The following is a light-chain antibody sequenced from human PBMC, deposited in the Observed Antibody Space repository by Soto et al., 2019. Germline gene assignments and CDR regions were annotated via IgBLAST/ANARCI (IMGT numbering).Light chain of an antibody. V-gene: IGKV1-27*01. CDR3: QKYNSAPPWT. J-gene: IGKJ1*01. Sequence: DIQMTQSPSSLSASVGDRVTITCRATQAISNYLAWYQQKPGKVPNLLIYAASTLQSGVPSRFSGSGSGTDFTLTISSLQPEDVATFYCQKYNSAPPWTFGQGTKVEI. CDR1: QAISNY. CDR2: AAS.